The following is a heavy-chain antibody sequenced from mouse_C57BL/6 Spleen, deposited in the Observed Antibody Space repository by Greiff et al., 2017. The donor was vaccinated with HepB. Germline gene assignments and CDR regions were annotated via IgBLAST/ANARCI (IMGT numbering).Heavy chain of an antibody. V-gene: IGHV5-4*03. CDR2: ISDGGSYT. D-gene: IGHD1-1*01. J-gene: IGHJ4*01. CDR1: GFTFSSYA. CDR3: ARGYYGSSHPMDY. Sequence: EVKLVESGGGLVKPGGSLKLSCAASGFTFSSYAMSWVRQTPEKRLEWVATISDGGSYTYYPDNVKGRFTISRDNAKNNLYLQMSHLKSEDTAMYYCARGYYGSSHPMDYWGQGTSVTVSS.